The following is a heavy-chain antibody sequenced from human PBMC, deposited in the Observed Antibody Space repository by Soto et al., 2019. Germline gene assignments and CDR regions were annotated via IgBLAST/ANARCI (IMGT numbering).Heavy chain of an antibody. D-gene: IGHD6-19*01. CDR3: AHSRVGSSVWYDWFDP. V-gene: IGHV2-5*02. CDR1: GVSLTTSGVR. J-gene: IGHJ5*02. Sequence: QITLKESGPALVRPTQTLTLTCTLSGVSLTTSGVRVGWIRQPPGKALEWLAIIFWDDEKHYSPSLESRLTITKDTSKNQVVLTMTNMDPVDTGTYFCAHSRVGSSVWYDWFDPWGQGMLVTVSS. CDR2: IFWDDEK.